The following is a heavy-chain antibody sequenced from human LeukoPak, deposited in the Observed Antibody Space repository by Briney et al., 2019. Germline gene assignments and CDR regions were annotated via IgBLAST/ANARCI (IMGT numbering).Heavy chain of an antibody. Sequence: PGGSLRLSCAASGFTFDDYGLSWVRHAPGKGLEWVSGINYADSVKGRFTISRDNAKKSLYLQMHSLRAEDTAFYHCARVKGEGAHFDYWGQGTLVTVSS. CDR1: GFTFDDYG. D-gene: IGHD1-26*01. CDR2: IN. CDR3: ARVKGEGAHFDY. J-gene: IGHJ4*02. V-gene: IGHV3-20*01.